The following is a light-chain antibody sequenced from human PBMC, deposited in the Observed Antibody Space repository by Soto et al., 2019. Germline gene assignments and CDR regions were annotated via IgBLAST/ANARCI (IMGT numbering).Light chain of an antibody. CDR2: GAS. J-gene: IGKJ4*01. Sequence: VLTQSPGTLSLSPGERATLSCRASQNVSSNLLVWYQQHPGQAPRLLIYGASSRATGIPDRFSGSVSATDFTLTISRLEPEDFAVYYGQQYGTSPPLTFGGGTKVDIK. V-gene: IGKV3-20*01. CDR1: QNVSSNL. CDR3: QQYGTSPPLT.